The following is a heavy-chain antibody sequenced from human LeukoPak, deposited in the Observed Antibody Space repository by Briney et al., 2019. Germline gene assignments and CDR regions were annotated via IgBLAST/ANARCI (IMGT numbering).Heavy chain of an antibody. J-gene: IGHJ6*03. CDR1: GGSFSGYY. V-gene: IGHV4-34*01. D-gene: IGHD3-10*01. CDR2: INHSGST. CDR3: ARGRPRSGSYYRARENYYYMDV. Sequence: NPSETLSLTCAVYGGSFSGYYWSWIRQPPGKGLEWIGEINHSGSTNYNPSLKSRVTISVDTSKNQFSLKLSSVTAADTAVYYCARGRPRSGSYYRARENYYYMDVWGKGTTVTVSS.